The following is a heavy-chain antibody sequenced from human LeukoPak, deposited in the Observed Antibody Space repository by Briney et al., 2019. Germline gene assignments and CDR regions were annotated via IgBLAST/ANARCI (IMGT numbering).Heavy chain of an antibody. V-gene: IGHV4-59*12. D-gene: IGHD2-2*01. CDR1: GGSISSYY. J-gene: IGHJ5*02. CDR3: ARDRCSSTSCYANWFDP. CDR2: MYYSGST. Sequence: SETLSLTCTVSGGSISSYYWSWIRQPPGKGLEWIGYMYYSGSTNYNPSLESRVTISVDTSKNQVSLKLTSVTAADTAVYYCARDRCSSTSCYANWFDPWGQGTLVTVSS.